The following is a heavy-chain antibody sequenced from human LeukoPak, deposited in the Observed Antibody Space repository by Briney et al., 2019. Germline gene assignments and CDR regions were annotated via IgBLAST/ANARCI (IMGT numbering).Heavy chain of an antibody. J-gene: IGHJ4*02. V-gene: IGHV3-30*04. CDR1: GFTFSSYA. Sequence: GGSLRLSCAASGFTFSSYAMHWARQAPGKGLKGVAVRSYDGSDDYYADSVKGRFTVSRDNSKNTLYLQMNSLRAEDTAVYYCARDLVRGVIRSIFDYWGQGTLVTVSS. CDR3: ARDLVRGVIRSIFDY. D-gene: IGHD3-10*02. CDR2: RSYDGSDD.